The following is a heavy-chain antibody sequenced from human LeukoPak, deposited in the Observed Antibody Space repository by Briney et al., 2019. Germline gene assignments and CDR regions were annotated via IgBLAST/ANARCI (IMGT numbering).Heavy chain of an antibody. CDR3: TRRQLWLRGEGSGLDY. D-gene: IGHD5-18*01. Sequence: GGSLRLSCTASGFSFGDYAMSWVRQAPGKGLEWVGFIRSEPGGGTTEDAASVKGRFTTSRDDTKRIAYMKMYSLKTDDTAVYYCTRRQLWLRGEGSGLDYWGQGTLVTVSS. V-gene: IGHV3-49*04. CDR2: IRSEPGGGTT. CDR1: GFSFGDYA. J-gene: IGHJ4*02.